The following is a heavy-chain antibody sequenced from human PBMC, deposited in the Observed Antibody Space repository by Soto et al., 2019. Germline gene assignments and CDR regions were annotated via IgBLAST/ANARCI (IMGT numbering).Heavy chain of an antibody. Sequence: HGESLKISCEGSGYSFTTYWISWVRQMPGKGLEWMGRIDPSDSYTNYSPSFQGHVTISADKSISTAYLQWSSLKASDTAMYYCAREYSSSSQVFDPWGQGTLVTVSS. V-gene: IGHV5-10-1*01. CDR1: GYSFTTYW. CDR3: AREYSSSSQVFDP. D-gene: IGHD6-6*01. CDR2: IDPSDSYT. J-gene: IGHJ5*02.